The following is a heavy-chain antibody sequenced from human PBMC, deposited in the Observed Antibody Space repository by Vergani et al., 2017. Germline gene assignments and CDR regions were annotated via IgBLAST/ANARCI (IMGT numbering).Heavy chain of an antibody. V-gene: IGHV5-51*01. J-gene: IGHJ5*02. D-gene: IGHD1-1*01. CDR2: IYPADSDT. CDR1: EYSFGNYW. CDR3: ARHTTYTDP. Sequence: EVELVQSGPEMRKPGESVKISCKGSEYSFGNYWIGWVRQMPGKGLEWMGIIYPADSDTRYSPSFQGQVTISADKSISTAFLQWDSLKASDTALYYCARHTTYTDPWGQGTLVTVSS.